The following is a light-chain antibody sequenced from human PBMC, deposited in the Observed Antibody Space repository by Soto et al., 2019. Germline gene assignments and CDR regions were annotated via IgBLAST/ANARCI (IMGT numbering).Light chain of an antibody. J-gene: IGKJ4*01. Sequence: EIVLTQSPATLSVSPGERAALSCRASQSVSNNLAWYQQKPGQPPRLLIFGASTRATGLPARFSGSGSEAAFALTISTLQSEDFAVDYCQQYSVWPLTFGGGTKVEIK. CDR3: QQYSVWPLT. V-gene: IGKV3D-15*01. CDR1: QSVSNN. CDR2: GAS.